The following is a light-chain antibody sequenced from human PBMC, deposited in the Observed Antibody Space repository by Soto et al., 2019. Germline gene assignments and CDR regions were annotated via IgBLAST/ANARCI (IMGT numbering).Light chain of an antibody. CDR2: GXS. J-gene: IGKJ5*01. CDR1: ESVSMSY. V-gene: IGKV3-20*01. CDR3: QQYGTSTST. Sequence: IVVTQSPGPLSLSRGERATLYXRASESVSMSYLAWYQQEPGXAPRLXXYGXSSRATGIPDRLSGSGSGTDFTLTISRLEPEDFAVYYCQQYGTSTSTFGQGTRLEI.